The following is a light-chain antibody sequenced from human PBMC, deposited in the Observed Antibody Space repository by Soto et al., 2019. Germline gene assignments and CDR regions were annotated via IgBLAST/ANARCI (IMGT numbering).Light chain of an antibody. J-gene: IGLJ3*02. V-gene: IGLV2-8*01. CDR3: VAWDDNLSARV. CDR2: EVS. Sequence: QSALTQPPSASGSPGQSVTITCSGTSSDVGEENYVSWYQQHPGKVPKLILYEVSKRPSGVPDRFSGSRSGNTASLVISGLRSEDEADYYCVAWDDNLSARVFGGGTKLTVL. CDR1: SSDVGEENY.